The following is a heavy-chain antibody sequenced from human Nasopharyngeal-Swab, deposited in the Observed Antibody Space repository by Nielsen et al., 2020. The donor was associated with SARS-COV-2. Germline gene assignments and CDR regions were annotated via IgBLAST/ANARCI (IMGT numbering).Heavy chain of an antibody. Sequence: GGSLRLSCVASGFSFRDYWMSWVRQGPAKGLEWVSSIKQDGSEKSYVDSVKGRFTISRDNAKNSLFLQMDSLRTEDTAFYYCARVGGRTSPMGSWGQGTLVTVSS. V-gene: IGHV3-7*01. CDR1: GFSFRDYW. J-gene: IGHJ4*02. CDR2: IKQDGSEK. D-gene: IGHD3-10*01. CDR3: ARVGGRTSPMGS.